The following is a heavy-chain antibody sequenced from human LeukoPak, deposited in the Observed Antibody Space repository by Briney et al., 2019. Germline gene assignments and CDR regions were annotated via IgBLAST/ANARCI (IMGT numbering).Heavy chain of an antibody. CDR2: IYYSCSG. D-gene: IGHD3-10*01. V-gene: IGHV4-34*01. J-gene: IGHJ4*02. CDR1: GGSLSGYY. Sequence: PSETLSLTRAVYGGSLSGYYWGWIRQPPGKGLEWVGSIYYSCSGYYNPSVKSRVTISVDTSKNQFSLKLASVTAADTAVYYWARDARVQKWFGEVIMTTTYYFDDWGQGTLVTVSS. CDR3: ARDARVQKWFGEVIMTTTYYFDD.